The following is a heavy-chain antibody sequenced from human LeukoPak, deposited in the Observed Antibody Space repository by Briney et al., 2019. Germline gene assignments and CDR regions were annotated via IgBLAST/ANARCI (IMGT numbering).Heavy chain of an antibody. V-gene: IGHV4-38-2*02. Sequence: PSETLSLTCTVSGYSISSGYYWGWIRQPPGKGLEWIGSIYHSGSTYYNPSLKSRVTISVDTSKNQFSLKLSSVTAADTAVYYCARGRYGDYTFDYWGQGTLVTVSS. CDR2: IYHSGST. CDR3: ARGRYGDYTFDY. J-gene: IGHJ4*02. D-gene: IGHD4-17*01. CDR1: GYSISSGYY.